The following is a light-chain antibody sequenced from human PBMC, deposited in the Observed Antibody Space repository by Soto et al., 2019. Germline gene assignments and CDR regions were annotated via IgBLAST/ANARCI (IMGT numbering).Light chain of an antibody. CDR1: QGVGSN. Sequence: EIVMTQSPATLSVSPGERATLSCRASQGVGSNLAWYQQKPGQAPRLLIFGTSTRATGIPARFSGSGSGTEFSLTISSLQSEDFAVYYCQQYNNWPPWTFSQGTKVEIK. J-gene: IGKJ1*01. CDR2: GTS. V-gene: IGKV3-15*01. CDR3: QQYNNWPPWT.